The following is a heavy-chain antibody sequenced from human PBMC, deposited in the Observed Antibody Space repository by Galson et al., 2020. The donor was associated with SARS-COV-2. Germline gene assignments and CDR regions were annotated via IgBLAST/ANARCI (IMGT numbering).Heavy chain of an antibody. V-gene: IGHV4-34*01. J-gene: IGHJ5*02. D-gene: IGHD2-21*01. CDR2: VDHIGKT. CDR1: GGSFSGYS. CDR3: ARGPPASNIAVSPDPYH. Sequence: SETLSLTCVVYGGSFSGYSWSWIRQPTGKGLEWIGEVDHIGKTKYNQALKNRLTISVDPSKNEVSLRLTSVTAADTAIYFCARGPPASNIAVSPDPYHWVQGTLVTISS.